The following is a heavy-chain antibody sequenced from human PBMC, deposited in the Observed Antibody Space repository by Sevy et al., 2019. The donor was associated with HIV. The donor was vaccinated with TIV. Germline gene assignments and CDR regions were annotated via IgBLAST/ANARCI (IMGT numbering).Heavy chain of an antibody. J-gene: IGHJ4*01. V-gene: IGHV1-3*04. CDR1: GYTFTSYV. Sequence: ASVKVSCKASGYTFTSYVMHWVCQAPGQRLQWMGWINTGNGDTKYSEKLQGRVTITRDTSASTAYMELSSLRSEDTAVYYCARDRGGSGDFDYWGQEPWSPSPQ. CDR3: ARDRGGSGDFDY. D-gene: IGHD3-10*01. CDR2: INTGNGDT.